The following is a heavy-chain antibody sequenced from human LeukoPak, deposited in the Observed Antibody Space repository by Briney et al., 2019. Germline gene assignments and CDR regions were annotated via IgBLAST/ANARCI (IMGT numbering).Heavy chain of an antibody. Sequence: SETLSLTCTVSGGSISSYYWSWIRQPPGKGLEWIGYIYYSGSTNYNPSLKSRVTKSVDTSKNQFSLKLSSVTAADTAVYYCARVNYDFWSGSLDYWGQGTLVTVSS. J-gene: IGHJ4*02. D-gene: IGHD3-3*01. CDR1: GGSISSYY. CDR3: ARVNYDFWSGSLDY. V-gene: IGHV4-59*01. CDR2: IYYSGST.